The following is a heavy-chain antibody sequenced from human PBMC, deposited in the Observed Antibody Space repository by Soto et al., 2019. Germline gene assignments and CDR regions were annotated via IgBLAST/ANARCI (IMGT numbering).Heavy chain of an antibody. V-gene: IGHV4-4*07. Sequence: PSATLSLRCLLSGSSLSEQYLSWVRPPPGKGLEWIGLIFANGHTDYNPSLKSRVTMSVDASKTQFSLRLTSMTAADTAVYYCVASLAASGLNWLDPWGRGTLVSV. CDR2: IFANGHT. J-gene: IGHJ5*02. CDR1: GSSLSEQY. D-gene: IGHD6-13*01. CDR3: VASLAASGLNWLDP.